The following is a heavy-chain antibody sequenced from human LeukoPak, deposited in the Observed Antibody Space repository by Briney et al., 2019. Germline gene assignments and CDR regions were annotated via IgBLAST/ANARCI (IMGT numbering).Heavy chain of an antibody. J-gene: IGHJ5*02. Sequence: PSETLSLTCTVSGGSISSYYWSWLRQPAGKGLEWIGRIYTSGSTNYNPSLKSRVTMSVDTSKHQFSLKLGSVTAADTAVYYCSRVDGAITNWFDPWGQGTLVTVSS. D-gene: IGHD5-24*01. CDR2: IYTSGST. V-gene: IGHV4-4*07. CDR1: GGSISSYY. CDR3: SRVDGAITNWFDP.